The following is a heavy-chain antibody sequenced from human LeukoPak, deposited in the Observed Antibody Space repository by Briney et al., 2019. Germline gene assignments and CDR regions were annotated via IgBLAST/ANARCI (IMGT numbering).Heavy chain of an antibody. J-gene: IGHJ4*02. V-gene: IGHV3-23*01. Sequence: GGSLRLSCGASGFTFSNYAMSWVRQAPGKGLEWVSTSSGNGGSTYYGDSVKGRFTISRDNVKNTLHLQMSSLRAEDTAIYYCARDSNWDNGGFDYWGQGTLVTVSA. D-gene: IGHD7-27*01. CDR2: SSGNGGST. CDR1: GFTFSNYA. CDR3: ARDSNWDNGGFDY.